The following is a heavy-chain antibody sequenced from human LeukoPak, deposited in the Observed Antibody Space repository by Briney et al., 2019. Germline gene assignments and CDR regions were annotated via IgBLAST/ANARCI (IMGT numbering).Heavy chain of an antibody. J-gene: IGHJ3*02. CDR1: GYTFTSYY. CDR2: INPSGGST. Sequence: GASVKVSCKASGYTFTSYYMHWVRQAPGQGLEWMGIINPSGGSTSYAQKFQGRVTMTRDTSTSTVYMELSSLRSEDTAVYYCARDLLWATELRGAFDIWGQGTMVTVSS. V-gene: IGHV1-46*01. CDR3: ARDLLWATELRGAFDI. D-gene: IGHD1-7*01.